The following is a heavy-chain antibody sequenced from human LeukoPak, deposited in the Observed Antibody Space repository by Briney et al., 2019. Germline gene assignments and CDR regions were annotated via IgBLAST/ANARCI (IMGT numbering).Heavy chain of an antibody. CDR3: ARDWVPATALHLNWFDP. J-gene: IGHJ5*02. Sequence: PSETLSLTCAVYGGSFSGYYWSWIRQPPGKGLEWIGEINHSGSTNYNPSLKSRVTISVDTSKNQFSLKLSSVTAADTAVYYCARDWVPATALHLNWFDPWGQGTLVTVSS. CDR2: INHSGST. CDR1: GGSFSGYY. D-gene: IGHD2-2*01. V-gene: IGHV4-34*01.